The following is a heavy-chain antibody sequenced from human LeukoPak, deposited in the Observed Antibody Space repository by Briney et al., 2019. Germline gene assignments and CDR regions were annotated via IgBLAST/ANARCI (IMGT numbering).Heavy chain of an antibody. D-gene: IGHD3-22*01. CDR2: ISGSGGST. Sequence: GGSLRLSCAASGFTFRSYAMSWVRHPPGKGLEWVSAISGSGGSTYYADSVKGLFTISRENSKTTMYLQMNRLRAEDTAVYYCAKSEPMMVVVISAFDIWGQGTMVTVSS. CDR3: AKSEPMMVVVISAFDI. CDR1: GFTFRSYA. J-gene: IGHJ3*02. V-gene: IGHV3-23*01.